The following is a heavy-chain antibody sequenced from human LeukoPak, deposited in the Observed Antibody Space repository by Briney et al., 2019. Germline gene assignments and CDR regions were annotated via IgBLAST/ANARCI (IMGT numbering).Heavy chain of an antibody. D-gene: IGHD1-1*01. CDR2: VNSVSTYM. Sequence: PGGSLRLSCGASVFYFSSYSMNWVRQATGQGLEWVSSVNSVSTYMYYADSVKGRFTISRDNAKNSLHLQMYSLRAEDTAVYFCARVEATTGRNYHYSYMDVWGKGTTVTVSS. J-gene: IGHJ6*03. CDR1: VFYFSSYS. V-gene: IGHV3-21*01. CDR3: ARVEATTGRNYHYSYMDV.